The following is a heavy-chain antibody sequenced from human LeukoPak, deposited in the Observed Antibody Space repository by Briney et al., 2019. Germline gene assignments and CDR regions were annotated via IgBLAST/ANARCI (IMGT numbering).Heavy chain of an antibody. D-gene: IGHD2/OR15-2a*01. CDR3: ARGGGRHVEY. Sequence: GGSLRLSCAASGVTFSSYWMSWVRQPPGKGLEWVANIKEDGSEKNYVDSVRGRFTTSRDTAKNSLYLQMNSLRAEDTGVYYCARGGGRHVEYWGQGNLVTVSS. J-gene: IGHJ4*02. CDR2: IKEDGSEK. CDR1: GVTFSSYW. V-gene: IGHV3-7*05.